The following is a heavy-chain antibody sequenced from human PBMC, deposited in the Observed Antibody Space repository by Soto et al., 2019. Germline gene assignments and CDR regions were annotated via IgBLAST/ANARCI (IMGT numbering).Heavy chain of an antibody. CDR2: ISYDGSNK. CDR3: AKYQREYSGYGIDY. CDR1: GFTFSSYG. V-gene: IGHV3-30*18. J-gene: IGHJ4*02. Sequence: GGSLRLSCAVSGFTFSSYGMHWVRQAPGKGLEWVAVISYDGSNKYYADSVKGRFTISRDNSKNTLYLQMNSLRAEDTAVYYCAKYQREYSGYGIDYWGQGTLVTVSS. D-gene: IGHD5-12*01.